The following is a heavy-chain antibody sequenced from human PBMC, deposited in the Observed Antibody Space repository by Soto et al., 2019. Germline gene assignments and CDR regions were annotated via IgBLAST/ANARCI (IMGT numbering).Heavy chain of an antibody. J-gene: IGHJ3*02. CDR2: ISSSSSYI. D-gene: IGHD3-22*01. Sequence: GGSLRLSCAASGFTFSSYSMNWVRQAPGKGLEWVSSISSSSSYIYYADSVKGRFTISRDNAKNSLYLQMNSLRAEDTAVYYWARDNVIVKGRAFDIWGQGTMVTVSS. CDR1: GFTFSSYS. V-gene: IGHV3-21*01. CDR3: ARDNVIVKGRAFDI.